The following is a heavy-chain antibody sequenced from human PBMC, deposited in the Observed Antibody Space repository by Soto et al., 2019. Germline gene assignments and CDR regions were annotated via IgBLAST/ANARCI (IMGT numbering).Heavy chain of an antibody. CDR1: GGTFSSYA. J-gene: IGHJ6*02. CDR2: IIPIFGTA. D-gene: IGHD5-18*01. Sequence: SGKVSCKASGGTFSSYAISWVRQAPGQGLEWMGGIIPIFGTANYAQKFQGGVTITADESTSTAYMELSSLRSEDTTVYYCGRDTAMDTYHYYGMDVWGQGTTVTVSS. V-gene: IGHV1-69*13. CDR3: GRDTAMDTYHYYGMDV.